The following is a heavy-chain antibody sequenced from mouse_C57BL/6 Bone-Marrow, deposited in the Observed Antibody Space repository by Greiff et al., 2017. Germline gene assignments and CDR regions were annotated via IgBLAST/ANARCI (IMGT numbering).Heavy chain of an antibody. J-gene: IGHJ1*03. CDR3: ANYDYDWYFDV. CDR1: GYAFTNYL. V-gene: IGHV1-54*01. CDR2: INPGSGGT. Sequence: VKLQEPGAELVRPGTSVKVSCKASGYAFTNYLIEWVKQRPGQGLEWIGVINPGSGGTNYNEKFKGKATLTADKSSSTAYMQLSSLTSEDSAVYICANYDYDWYFDVWGTGTTVTVSS. D-gene: IGHD2-4*01.